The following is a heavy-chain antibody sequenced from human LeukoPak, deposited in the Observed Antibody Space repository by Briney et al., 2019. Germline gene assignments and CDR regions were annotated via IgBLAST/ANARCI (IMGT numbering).Heavy chain of an antibody. CDR2: IKQDASKR. Sequence: GGSLTLSCAASGFTLSSYWMSWVRQAPGKGLEWVANIKQDASKRNYAASVKGRFTISRDNAKNSPYLQMNSLRADDTAGYYCARDSVVVGRVANGVSDYWGQGTLVTVSS. V-gene: IGHV3-7*01. CDR1: GFTLSSYW. D-gene: IGHD2-15*01. J-gene: IGHJ4*02. CDR3: ARDSVVVGRVANGVSDY.